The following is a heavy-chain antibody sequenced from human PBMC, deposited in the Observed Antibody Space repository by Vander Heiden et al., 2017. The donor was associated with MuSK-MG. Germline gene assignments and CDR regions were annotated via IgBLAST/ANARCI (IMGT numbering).Heavy chain of an antibody. D-gene: IGHD6-13*01. Sequence: EVQLLESGGGLVQPGGSLIPSGAASGFPFGSYAMIWVRQAPGKGLGWVAAISGSGGSTYYADSVKGRFTISRDNSKNTLYLQMNSLRAEDTAVYYCARQRGPSSWHAFDIWGQGTMVTVSS. CDR2: ISGSGGST. J-gene: IGHJ3*02. V-gene: IGHV3-23*01. CDR3: ARQRGPSSWHAFDI. CDR1: GFPFGSYA.